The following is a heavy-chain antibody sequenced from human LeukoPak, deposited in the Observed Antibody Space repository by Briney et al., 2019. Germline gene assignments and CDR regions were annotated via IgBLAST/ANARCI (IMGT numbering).Heavy chain of an antibody. J-gene: IGHJ4*02. Sequence: SETLSLTCTVSGGSISSYYWSWIRQPPGKGLEWIGYIYYSGSTNYNPSLKSRVTISVDTSKNQFSLKLSSVTAADTAVYYCARVYSSGWYRFFDYWGQGTLVTVSS. D-gene: IGHD6-19*01. CDR3: ARVYSSGWYRFFDY. CDR2: IYYSGST. CDR1: GGSISSYY. V-gene: IGHV4-59*01.